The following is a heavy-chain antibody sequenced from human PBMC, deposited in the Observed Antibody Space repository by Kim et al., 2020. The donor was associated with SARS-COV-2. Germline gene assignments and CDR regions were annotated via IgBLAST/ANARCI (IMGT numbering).Heavy chain of an antibody. J-gene: IGHJ6*02. CDR2: MNPNSGNT. V-gene: IGHV1-8*01. D-gene: IGHD1-7*01. Sequence: ASVKVSCKASGYTFTSYDINWVRQATGQGLEWMGWMNPNSGNTGYAQKFQGRVTMTRNTSISTAYMELSSLRSEDTAVYYCARDVGTYNWNYWGYYYYGMDVWGQGTTVTVSS. CDR3: ARDVGTYNWNYWGYYYYGMDV. CDR1: GYTFTSYD.